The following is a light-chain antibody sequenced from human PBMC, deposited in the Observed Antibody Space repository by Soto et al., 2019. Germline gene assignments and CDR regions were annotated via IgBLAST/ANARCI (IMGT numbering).Light chain of an antibody. CDR2: GAS. Sequence: EIVLTQSPGTLSLSPGERATLSCRTSQSVTSTYLAWYQQKPGQAPRLLIYGASKRQSGVPARFSGGGSGTDSTLTISSLEPEDFAVYYCQQFSGSVTFGGGTRVDI. V-gene: IGKV3-20*01. J-gene: IGKJ4*01. CDR1: QSVTSTY. CDR3: QQFSGSVT.